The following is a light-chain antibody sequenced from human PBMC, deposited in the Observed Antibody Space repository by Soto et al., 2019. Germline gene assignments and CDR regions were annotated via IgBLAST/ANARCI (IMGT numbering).Light chain of an antibody. CDR3: QHYNNWPPYT. J-gene: IGKJ2*01. CDR2: DAS. Sequence: EIVMTQSPATLSASPGERATLSCRASQSVRTNLAWYQQKPGQAPRLLIYDASTMATGIPARFSGSGSGTEFTLTINSLQSEDFAIYYCQHYNNWPPYTFGQGTKLEIK. V-gene: IGKV3-15*01. CDR1: QSVRTN.